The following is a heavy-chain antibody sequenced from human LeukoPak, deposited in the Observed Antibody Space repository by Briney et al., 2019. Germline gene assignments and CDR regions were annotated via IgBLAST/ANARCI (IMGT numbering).Heavy chain of an antibody. CDR2: IYYNGKT. D-gene: IGHD5-12*01. J-gene: IGHJ4*02. CDR3: ARPKAYDVATIDFAY. CDR1: GVFISTTSYY. V-gene: IGHV4-39*01. Sequence: SETLSLTCTVSGVFISTTSYYWGWIRQPPGKGLEWIGSIYYNGKTYFNPSLKSRVTISVDTSKNQFFLKLSSVTAADTAVYYCARPKAYDVATIDFAYWGQGTLVTVSS.